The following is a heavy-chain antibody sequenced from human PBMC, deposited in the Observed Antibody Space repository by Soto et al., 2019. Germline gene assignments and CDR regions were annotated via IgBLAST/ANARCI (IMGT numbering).Heavy chain of an antibody. CDR2: IIAVAGGS. D-gene: IGHD2-2*01. J-gene: IGHJ6*02. V-gene: IGHV3-23*01. Sequence: GGSLRLSCATSGFTFSSYAMSWVRQAPGKGLEWVSTIIAVAGGSFYADSLKGRFAISRDTSKNTLYLQINSLRAEDTAIYYFAKFRRDCSATDCYLYFGMDVWGQGTTVTVSS. CDR1: GFTFSSYA. CDR3: AKFRRDCSATDCYLYFGMDV.